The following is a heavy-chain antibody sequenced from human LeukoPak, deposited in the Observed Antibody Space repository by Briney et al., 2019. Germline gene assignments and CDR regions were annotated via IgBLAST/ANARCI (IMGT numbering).Heavy chain of an antibody. V-gene: IGHV3-23*01. CDR1: VFTFSSYS. J-gene: IGHJ4*02. D-gene: IGHD6-19*01. CDR3: ARAVAGTWEDY. CDR2: ISGSGGST. Sequence: GGSLRLSCAASVFTFSSYSMSWVRQAPGKGLEWVSAISGSGGSTYYADSVKGRFTISRDNSKNTLYLQMNSLRAEDTAVYYCARAVAGTWEDYWGQGTLVTVSS.